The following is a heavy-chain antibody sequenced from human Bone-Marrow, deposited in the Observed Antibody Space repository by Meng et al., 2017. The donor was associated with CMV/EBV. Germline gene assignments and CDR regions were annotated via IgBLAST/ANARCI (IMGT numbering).Heavy chain of an antibody. Sequence: GESLKISCATSGFTFTYYAMHWVRQAPGKGLEWVAIIWYDASNKYYADSVKGRFTISRDNSKNTLYLQMNSLRAEDTAVYFCAKARSSPWMDYSMDVWGQGTTVTVSS. CDR3: AKARSSPWMDYSMDV. D-gene: IGHD6-19*01. V-gene: IGHV3-33*06. CDR1: GFTFTYYA. CDR2: IWYDASNK. J-gene: IGHJ6*02.